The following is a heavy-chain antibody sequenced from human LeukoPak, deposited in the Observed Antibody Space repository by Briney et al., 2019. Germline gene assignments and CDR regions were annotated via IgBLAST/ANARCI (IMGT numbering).Heavy chain of an antibody. CDR3: ASGPSGYSGYGHYFDY. CDR2: ISYDGSNK. Sequence: GGSLRLSCAASGFTFSSYAMHWVRQAPGKGLEWVAVISYDGSNKYYADSVKGRFTISRDNAKNSLYLQMNSLRAEDTAVYYCASGPSGYSGYGHYFDYWGQGTLVTVSS. D-gene: IGHD5-12*01. V-gene: IGHV3-30-3*01. CDR1: GFTFSSYA. J-gene: IGHJ4*02.